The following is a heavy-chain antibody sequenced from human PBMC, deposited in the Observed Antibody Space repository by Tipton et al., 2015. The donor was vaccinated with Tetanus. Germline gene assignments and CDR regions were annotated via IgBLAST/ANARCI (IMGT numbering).Heavy chain of an antibody. Sequence: QLVQSGAEVKKPGASVKVSCKASGYTFTSYYMHWVRQAPGQGLEWMGIINPSGGSTSYAQKFQGRVTMTRDTSTSTVYMELSSLRSEDTAVYYCASSTLGGDYSNYSAGGYSYGYLRGWFDPWGQGTLVTASS. CDR2: INPSGGST. J-gene: IGHJ5*02. CDR3: ASSTLGGDYSNYSAGGYSYGYLRGWFDP. V-gene: IGHV1-46*01. CDR1: GYTFTSYY. D-gene: IGHD5-18*01.